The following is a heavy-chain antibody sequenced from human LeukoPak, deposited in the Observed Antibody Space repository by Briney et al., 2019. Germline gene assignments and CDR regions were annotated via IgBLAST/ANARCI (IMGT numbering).Heavy chain of an antibody. CDR1: GFTFNNYA. J-gene: IGHJ4*02. Sequence: GSLRLSCAASGFTFNNYAMNWVRQAPGKGLEWVSGITASGGSTYYADSVKGRFTISRDNSKNTLYLQMNSLRAEDTAVYYCAKVTSGWYRGGFDYWGQGTLVTVSS. CDR2: ITASGGST. V-gene: IGHV3-23*01. D-gene: IGHD6-19*01. CDR3: AKVTSGWYRGGFDY.